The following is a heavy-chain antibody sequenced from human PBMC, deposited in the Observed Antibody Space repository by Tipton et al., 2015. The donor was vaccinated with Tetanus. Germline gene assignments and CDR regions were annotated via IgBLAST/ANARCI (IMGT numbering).Heavy chain of an antibody. V-gene: IGHV3-7*01. J-gene: IGHJ4*02. CDR1: GFTFSAYW. CDR2: IKLDGSET. Sequence: SLRPSCAASGFTFSAYWMSWVRQAPGKGLDWVANIKLDGSETYYVDSVKGRFTISRDNAQNSLFLQMNSLRAEDTAVYYCARDFGYCNGGSCYRPFDYWGQGTLVTVSS. CDR3: ARDFGYCNGGSCYRPFDY. D-gene: IGHD2-15*01.